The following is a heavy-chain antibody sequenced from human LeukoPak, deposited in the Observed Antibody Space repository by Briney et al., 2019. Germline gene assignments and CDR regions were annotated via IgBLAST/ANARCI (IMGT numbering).Heavy chain of an antibody. V-gene: IGHV3-9*01. CDR3: ARDPHWDYGDLRDY. Sequence: GRSLRLSCAASGFTFDDYAMHWVRQAPGKGLEWVSGISWNSGSIGYADSVKGRFTISRDNAKNPLYLQMNRLRAEDTAVYYCARDPHWDYGDLRDYWGQGTLVTVSP. CDR2: ISWNSGSI. J-gene: IGHJ4*02. D-gene: IGHD4-17*01. CDR1: GFTFDDYA.